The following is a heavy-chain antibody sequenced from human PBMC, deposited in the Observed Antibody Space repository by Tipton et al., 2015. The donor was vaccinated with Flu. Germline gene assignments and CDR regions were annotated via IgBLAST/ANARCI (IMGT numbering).Heavy chain of an antibody. V-gene: IGHV4-61*01. Sequence: TLSLTCTVSGGSVSSGSYYWSWIRQPPGKGLEWIGYIYYSGSTNYNPSLKSRVTISVDTSKNQFSLKLSSVTAADTAVYYCARLSGPPHYYYYYMDVWGKGTTVTVSS. D-gene: IGHD2-15*01. CDR1: GGSVSSGSYY. CDR3: ARLSGPPHYYYYYMDV. CDR2: IYYSGST. J-gene: IGHJ6*03.